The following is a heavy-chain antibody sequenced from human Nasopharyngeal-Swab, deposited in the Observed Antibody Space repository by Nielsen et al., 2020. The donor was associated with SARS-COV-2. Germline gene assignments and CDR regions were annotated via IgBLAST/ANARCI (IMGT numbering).Heavy chain of an antibody. D-gene: IGHD3-10*01. CDR3: AKDVWLLRGYNAFDR. V-gene: IGHV3-23*01. J-gene: IGHJ3*01. CDR2: ISGDGTST. Sequence: WIRQPPGKGLEWVSSISGDGTSTFYADSVKGRFSISRDNSKNTVFLQMNSLRAGDTATYYCAKDVWLLRGYNAFDRWGQGTMVTVSS.